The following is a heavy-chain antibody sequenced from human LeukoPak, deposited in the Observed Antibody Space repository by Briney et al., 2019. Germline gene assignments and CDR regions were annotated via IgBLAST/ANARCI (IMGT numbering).Heavy chain of an antibody. J-gene: IGHJ4*02. D-gene: IGHD6-13*01. CDR1: GFTFSDYW. CDR3: AREVGGSSWYVHFDY. CDR2: IKQDGSEK. Sequence: GGSLRLSCAASGFTFSDYWMSWVRQAPGKGLEWVANIKQDGSEKNYVDSVKGRFIISRDNAKNSLYLQMNSLRAEDTAVYYCAREVGGSSWYVHFDYWGQGTLVTVSS. V-gene: IGHV3-7*01.